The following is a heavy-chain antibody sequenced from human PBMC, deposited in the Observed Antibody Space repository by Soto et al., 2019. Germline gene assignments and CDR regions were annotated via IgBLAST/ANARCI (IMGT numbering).Heavy chain of an antibody. CDR1: GYTFTSYD. J-gene: IGHJ3*02. CDR3: ASRGYSYGPHDAFDI. V-gene: IGHV1-69*04. Sequence: SVKVSCKASGYTFTSYDINWVRQATGQGLEWMGRIIPILGIANYAQKFQGRVTITADKSTSTAYMELSSLRSEDTAVYYCASRGYSYGPHDAFDIWGQGTMVTV. D-gene: IGHD5-18*01. CDR2: IIPILGIA.